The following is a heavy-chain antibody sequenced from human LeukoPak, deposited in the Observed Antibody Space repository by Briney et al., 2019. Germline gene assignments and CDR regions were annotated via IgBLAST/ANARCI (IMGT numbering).Heavy chain of an antibody. D-gene: IGHD3-9*01. CDR2: ISYDGST. CDR1: GGSINSAS. J-gene: IGHJ4*02. CDR3: TRGSYDVLTGYSTLGEY. V-gene: IGHV4-59*04. Sequence: PSETLSLTCTVSGGSINSASWSWIRQPPGKGLEWMGFISYDGSTYSNPSLKSRLTISLDTSQRQFSLRLSSVTAADTALYYCTRGSYDVLTGYSTLGEYWGQGTLVTVSS.